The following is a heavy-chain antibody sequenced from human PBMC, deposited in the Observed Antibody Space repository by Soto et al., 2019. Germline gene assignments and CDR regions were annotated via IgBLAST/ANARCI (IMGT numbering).Heavy chain of an antibody. CDR3: ARESEDLTSNFDY. V-gene: IGHV3-21*06. CDR2: ISSTTNYI. CDR1: GFTFTRYS. Sequence: GGSLRLSCAASGFTFTRYSMNWVRQAPGKGLEWVSSISSTTNYIYYGDSMKGRFTISRDNAKNSLYLEMNSLRAEDTAVYYCARESEDLTSNFDYWGQGILVTVSS. J-gene: IGHJ4*02.